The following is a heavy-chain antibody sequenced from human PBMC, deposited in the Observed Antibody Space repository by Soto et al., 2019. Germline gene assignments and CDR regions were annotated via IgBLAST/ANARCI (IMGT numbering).Heavy chain of an antibody. CDR2: ISSSSPFI. CDR1: GSTFNSYS. D-gene: IGHD1-1*01. J-gene: IGHJ6*02. CDR3: ARGRPTGYSYYGMDV. V-gene: IGHV3-21*01. Sequence: GGALGPSCAASGSTFNSYSMNWVRQAPGEGLEWVSSISSSSPFIYDADSVKGRFSISRDNAKNSLFLQMNSLRAEDTAVYFCARGRPTGYSYYGMDVWGQGTTVPVS.